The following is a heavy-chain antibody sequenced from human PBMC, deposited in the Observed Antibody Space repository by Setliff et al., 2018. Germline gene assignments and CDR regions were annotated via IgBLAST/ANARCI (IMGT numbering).Heavy chain of an antibody. J-gene: IGHJ6*03. CDR1: GGSIISYY. D-gene: IGHD6-19*01. Sequence: SETLSLTCTVAGGSIISYYWSWIRPPAGKGLEWIWHIYIGGSANYNPSLKSLVTMSIDTSQNQVSLKLNSVTAADMAVYYCAREQWLHPPGQYYMDVWATGTTVTVSS. V-gene: IGHV4-4*07. CDR2: IYIGGSA. CDR3: AREQWLHPPGQYYMDV.